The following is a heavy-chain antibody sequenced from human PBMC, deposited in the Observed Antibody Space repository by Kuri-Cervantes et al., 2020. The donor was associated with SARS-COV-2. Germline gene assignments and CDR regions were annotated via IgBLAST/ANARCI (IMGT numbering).Heavy chain of an antibody. CDR1: GFNFDNYA. CDR3: VRVRYTYGYALDY. D-gene: IGHD5-18*01. CDR2: ISSRSAST. V-gene: IGHV3-48*04. Sequence: GGSLRLSCAASGFNFDNYAMYWVRQAPGKGLEWVSYISSRSASTNYADSVRGRFTISRADAQNSLYLQMNSLRAEDTAVYFCVRVRYTYGYALDYWGRGTLVTVSS. J-gene: IGHJ4*02.